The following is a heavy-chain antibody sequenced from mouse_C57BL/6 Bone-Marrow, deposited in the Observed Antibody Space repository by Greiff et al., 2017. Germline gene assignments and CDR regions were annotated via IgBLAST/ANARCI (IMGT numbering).Heavy chain of an antibody. CDR2: IWWDDDK. V-gene: IGHV8-8*01. CDR3: ARIAFEANYGFAY. Sequence: ESGPGILQPSQTLSLTCSFSGFSLSTFGMGVGWIRQPSGKGLEWLAHIWWDDDKYYNPALKSRLTLSKDTSKNQVFLKIANVDTADTATYYCARIAFEANYGFAYWGQGTLVTVSA. J-gene: IGHJ3*01. CDR1: GFSLSTFGMG. D-gene: IGHD2-1*01.